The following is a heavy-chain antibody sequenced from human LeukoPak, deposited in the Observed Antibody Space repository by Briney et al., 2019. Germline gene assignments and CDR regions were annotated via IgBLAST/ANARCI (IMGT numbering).Heavy chain of an antibody. Sequence: GASVKVSCKASGYTFTSYGISWVRQAPGQGLEWMGWISGYNGDIKYAQKFQDRVTMTTDTSTSTAYMELRSLRSDDTAVYCCARVFRTTPYAFDIWGQGTMVTVSS. V-gene: IGHV1-18*01. J-gene: IGHJ3*02. CDR3: ARVFRTTPYAFDI. CDR2: ISGYNGDI. CDR1: GYTFTSYG. D-gene: IGHD1-1*01.